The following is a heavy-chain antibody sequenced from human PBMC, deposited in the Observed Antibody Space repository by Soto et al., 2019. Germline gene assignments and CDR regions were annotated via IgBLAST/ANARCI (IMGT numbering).Heavy chain of an antibody. V-gene: IGHV3-9*01. Sequence: EVQLVESGGGLVQPGRSLRLSCAASGFTFDQYTMHWVRQAPGKGLEWVSSITWHSGTIGYADSVKGRFTISRDDAKNPVYLQMNSLRGEDTALYYCAKEMSKFGDFNYYYMDVWGKGTTVTVSS. CDR1: GFTFDQYT. CDR2: ITWHSGTI. CDR3: AKEMSKFGDFNYYYMDV. J-gene: IGHJ6*03. D-gene: IGHD3-16*01.